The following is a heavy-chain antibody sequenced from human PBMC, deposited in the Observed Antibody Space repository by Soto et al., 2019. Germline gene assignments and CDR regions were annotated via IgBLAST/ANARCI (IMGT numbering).Heavy chain of an antibody. CDR3: AHSVVAGLGYYFDY. J-gene: IGHJ4*02. D-gene: IGHD6-19*01. CDR1: GFSLSSTRVA. Sequence: QITLKESGPTLEKPTQTLTLTCTVSGFSLSSTRVAVGWIRQPPGKALEWLALIYWDDDKRYSPFLKSRLTITKDTSKNQVVLTMTNMDPVDTATYYCAHSVVAGLGYYFDYWGQGTLVTVSS. CDR2: IYWDDDK. V-gene: IGHV2-5*02.